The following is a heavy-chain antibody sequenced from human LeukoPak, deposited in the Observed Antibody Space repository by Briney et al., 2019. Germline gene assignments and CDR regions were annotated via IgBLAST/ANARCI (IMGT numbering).Heavy chain of an antibody. CDR2: ISYDGSNK. CDR1: GFTFAAYD. D-gene: IGHD3-22*01. Sequence: GKSLRLSCEVSGFTFAAYDMYWVRQAPGKGLEWVAVISYDGSNKYYADSVKGRFTISRDNSKNTLYLQMNSLRAEDTAVYYCAKDFGSSSGYWDDAFDIWGQGTMVTVSS. CDR3: AKDFGSSSGYWDDAFDI. J-gene: IGHJ3*02. V-gene: IGHV3-30*18.